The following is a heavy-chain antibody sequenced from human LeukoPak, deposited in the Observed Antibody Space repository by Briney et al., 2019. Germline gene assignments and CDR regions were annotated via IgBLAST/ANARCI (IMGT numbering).Heavy chain of an antibody. CDR2: IYYGGST. V-gene: IGHV4-39*07. CDR1: GGSISSSNYY. D-gene: IGHD1-1*01. Sequence: NPSETLSLTCTVSGGSISSSNYYWDWIRQSPGKGLEWIGCIYYGGSTYYNPSLKSRVTISLDTSKNQFSLKLSSVTAADTAVYYCARESESRGTDYWGQGTLVTVSS. CDR3: ARESESRGTDY. J-gene: IGHJ4*02.